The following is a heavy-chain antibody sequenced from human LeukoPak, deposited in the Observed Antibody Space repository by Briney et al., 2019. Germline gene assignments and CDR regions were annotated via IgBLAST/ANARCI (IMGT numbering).Heavy chain of an antibody. J-gene: IGHJ4*02. CDR1: GLTFSNAW. Sequence: PGGSLRLSCVGSGLTFSNAWMSWIRQAPGKGLRWVGHIKSKTDGGTTEYAAPVKGRFTISRDDSKNTLYLQMNSLKNEDAALYYCTALGAASEYWGQGALVTVSS. CDR2: IKSKTDGGTT. V-gene: IGHV3-15*01. D-gene: IGHD2-15*01. CDR3: TALGAASEY.